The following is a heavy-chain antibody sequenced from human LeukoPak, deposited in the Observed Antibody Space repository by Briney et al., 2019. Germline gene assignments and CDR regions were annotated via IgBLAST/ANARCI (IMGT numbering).Heavy chain of an antibody. CDR1: GGSISGYY. V-gene: IGHV4-4*09. CDR3: VRQAYYSESGSWTGFDY. Sequence: SETLSLTCTVSGGSISGYYWSWIRQPPGKGLQWIGYIYTYENTKYSPSLQSRVTMSVDTSKNQFSLKLTSVTAADTAVYYCVRQAYYSESGSWTGFDYWGQGTLVPVSS. J-gene: IGHJ4*02. D-gene: IGHD3-10*01. CDR2: IYTYENT.